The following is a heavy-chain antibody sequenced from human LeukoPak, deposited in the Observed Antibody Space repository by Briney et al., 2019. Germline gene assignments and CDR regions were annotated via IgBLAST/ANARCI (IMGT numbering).Heavy chain of an antibody. J-gene: IGHJ6*03. CDR3: ARGRSSTSYYYYYMDV. D-gene: IGHD2-2*01. V-gene: IGHV1-8*03. Sequence: ASVKVSCKASGYTFTSYDINWVRQAPGQGLEWMGWMNPNSGNTDYAQKFQGRVTITRNTSISTAYMELSSLRSEDTAVYYCARGRSSTSYYYYYMDVWGKGTTVTISS. CDR1: GYTFTSYD. CDR2: MNPNSGNT.